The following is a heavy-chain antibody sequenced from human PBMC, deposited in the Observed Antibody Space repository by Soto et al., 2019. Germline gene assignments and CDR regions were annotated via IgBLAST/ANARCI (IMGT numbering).Heavy chain of an antibody. J-gene: IGHJ5*02. CDR2: IYYSGST. D-gene: IGHD3-3*01. CDR3: ARGLRLRFLEWLPQRGFDP. CDR1: GGSISSVDYY. Sequence: TLPFPCTASGGSISSVDYYWSWIRQPPGKGLEWIGYIYYSGSTYYNPSLKRRVTISVDTSKNQFSLKLSSVPAADTAVYYCARGLRLRFLEWLPQRGFDPWGQGTLVTVSS. V-gene: IGHV4-30-4*01.